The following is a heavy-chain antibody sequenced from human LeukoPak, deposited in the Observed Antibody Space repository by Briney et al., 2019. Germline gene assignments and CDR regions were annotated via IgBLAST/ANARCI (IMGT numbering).Heavy chain of an antibody. CDR1: GGSISSYY. Sequence: SETLSLTCTVSGGSISSYYWNWIRQPPGKGLEWIGYIYSGGTTNYNPSLRSRVSMSVDTSKNQFSLRLSSVTAADTAVYYCARGARFFGSGSYDYWGQGTLVTVSS. CDR3: ARGARFFGSGSYDY. D-gene: IGHD3-10*01. V-gene: IGHV4-59*12. CDR2: IYSGGTT. J-gene: IGHJ4*02.